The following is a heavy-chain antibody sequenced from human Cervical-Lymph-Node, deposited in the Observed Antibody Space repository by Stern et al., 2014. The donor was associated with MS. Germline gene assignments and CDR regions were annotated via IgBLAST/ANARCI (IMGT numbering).Heavy chain of an antibody. CDR3: AKWGTGGYGHFDY. J-gene: IGHJ4*02. CDR1: GASISSSY. Sequence: QVQLLQPGPGLVKPSETLSLTCTVSGASISSSYWSWIRQPPGKGPEWIAYIYYSGITNYNPSLKSRVAISVDMPKNQFSLKVTSVTAADTAVYYCAKWGTGGYGHFDYWGQGILITVSS. D-gene: IGHD6-25*01. CDR2: IYYSGIT. V-gene: IGHV4-59*01.